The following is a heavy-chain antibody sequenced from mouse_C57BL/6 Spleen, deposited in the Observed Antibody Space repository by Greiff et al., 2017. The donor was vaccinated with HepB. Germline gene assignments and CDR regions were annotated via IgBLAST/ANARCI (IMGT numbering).Heavy chain of an antibody. V-gene: IGHV1-82*01. D-gene: IGHD1-1*01. J-gene: IGHJ4*01. CDR3: ARLYGSSRLDYAMDY. Sequence: VQLQQSGPELVKPGASVKLSCKASGYAFSSSWMNWVKQRPGKGLEWIGRIYPGDGDTNYNGKFKGKATLTADKSSSTAYMQLSSLTSEDSAVYFCARLYGSSRLDYAMDYWGQGTSVTVSS. CDR1: GYAFSSSW. CDR2: IYPGDGDT.